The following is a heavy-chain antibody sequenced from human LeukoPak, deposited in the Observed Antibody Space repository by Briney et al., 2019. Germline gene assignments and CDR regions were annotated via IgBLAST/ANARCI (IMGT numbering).Heavy chain of an antibody. V-gene: IGHV3-23*01. Sequence: PGGSLRLSCAASGFTFSSYAMTWVRQAPGKGLEWVSASTGSGGTTYYADTVMGRFTISRDNSKNTLYLQMNSLRAEDTDVYYCAKLQSDGLRTYYGMDVWGQGTTVTVSS. D-gene: IGHD4-17*01. CDR1: GFTFSSYA. CDR3: AKLQSDGLRTYYGMDV. CDR2: STGSGGTT. J-gene: IGHJ6*02.